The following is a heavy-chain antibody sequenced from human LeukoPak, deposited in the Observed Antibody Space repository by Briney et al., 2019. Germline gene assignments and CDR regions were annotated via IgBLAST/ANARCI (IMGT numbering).Heavy chain of an antibody. CDR3: ARADYGDAPDY. Sequence: PSETLSLTCAVYGGSFSGYYWSWIRQPPGKGLEWIGEINHSGSTNYNPSLKSRVTISVDTSKNQFSLKLSSVTAADTAVYYCARADYGDAPDYWGQGTLVTVSS. D-gene: IGHD4-17*01. J-gene: IGHJ4*02. V-gene: IGHV4-34*01. CDR2: INHSGST. CDR1: GGSFSGYY.